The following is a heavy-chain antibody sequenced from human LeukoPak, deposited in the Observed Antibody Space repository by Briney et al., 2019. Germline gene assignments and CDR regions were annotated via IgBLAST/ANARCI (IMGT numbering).Heavy chain of an antibody. D-gene: IGHD1-26*01. J-gene: IGHJ4*02. CDR2: INKDGSVI. Sequence: PGGSRRLSWAASGFTFSSYLIHWVRQAPGKGRVWVSRINKDGSVIDYAESVKGRFRISRDNAKNTLYLQMNSLRVEDTAIYYCVKVRGRARVGYFDYWGQGALVPVSS. CDR3: VKVRGRARVGYFDY. V-gene: IGHV3-74*01. CDR1: GFTFSSYL.